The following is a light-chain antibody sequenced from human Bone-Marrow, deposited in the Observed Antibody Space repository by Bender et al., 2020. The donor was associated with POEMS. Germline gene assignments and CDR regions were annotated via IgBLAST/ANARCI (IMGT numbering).Light chain of an antibody. CDR1: RSDVGAHNF. Sequence: QSALTQPASVSGSPGQSITISCTGSRSDVGAHNFVSWYQQHPGKAPKLMVFDVSHRPSGVSNRFSGSKSGTTASLTISGLQAEDEADYYCSSYTGGSTLVVFGGGTKVTVL. CDR2: DVS. CDR3: SSYTGGSTLVV. V-gene: IGLV2-14*03. J-gene: IGLJ2*01.